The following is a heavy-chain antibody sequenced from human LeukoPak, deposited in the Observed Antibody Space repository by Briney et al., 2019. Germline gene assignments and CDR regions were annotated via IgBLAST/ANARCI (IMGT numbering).Heavy chain of an antibody. D-gene: IGHD2/OR15-2a*01. CDR1: GGSFSGYY. CDR2: INHSGST. Sequence: SETLSLTCAVYGGSFSGYYWSWIRQPPGKGLEWIGEINHSGSTNYNPSLKSRVTISVDTSKNQFSLKLSSVTAADTAVYYCARGKTSQNIVTRKTYNWFDPWGQGTLVTVSS. J-gene: IGHJ5*02. V-gene: IGHV4-34*01. CDR3: ARGKTSQNIVTRKTYNWFDP.